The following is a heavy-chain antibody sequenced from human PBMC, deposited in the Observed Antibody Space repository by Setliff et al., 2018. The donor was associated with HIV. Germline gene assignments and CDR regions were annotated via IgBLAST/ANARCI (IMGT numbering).Heavy chain of an antibody. V-gene: IGHV4-59*08. CDR3: ARHSPNVGVRGDAFDI. J-gene: IGHJ3*02. Sequence: SETLSLTCTVSGGSISSHYWIWIRQPPGKGLEWIGYIHYSGATNYNPSLKSRVTISLDTSRTHFSLRLSSVTAAYTAVYYCARHSPNVGVRGDAFDIWGQGTVVTVSS. CDR2: IHYSGAT. CDR1: GGSISSHY. D-gene: IGHD2-8*01.